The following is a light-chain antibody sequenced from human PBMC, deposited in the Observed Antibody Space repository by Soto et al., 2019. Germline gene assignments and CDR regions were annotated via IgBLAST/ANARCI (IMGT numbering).Light chain of an antibody. V-gene: IGKV1-5*03. CDR2: KAS. CDR1: QSISSW. J-gene: IGKJ1*01. CDR3: QQYNSYSGT. Sequence: DIQMTQSPYTLSASVGDRVTITCRASQSISSWLAWYQQKPGKAPKLLIYKASSLESGVPSRFSGSGSGTDFTLTISSLQPDDFATYYCQQYNSYSGTFGQGTKVDIK.